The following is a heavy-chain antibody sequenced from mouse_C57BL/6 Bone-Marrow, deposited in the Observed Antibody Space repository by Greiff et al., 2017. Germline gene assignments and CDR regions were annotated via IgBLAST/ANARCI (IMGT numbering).Heavy chain of an antibody. J-gene: IGHJ2*01. CDR1: GFTFSSYA. CDR2: ISSGGDYI. CDR3: TRDRGNWDLDY. D-gene: IGHD4-1*01. V-gene: IGHV5-9-1*02. Sequence: EVQRVESGEGLVKPGGSLKLSCAASGFTFSSYAMSWVRQTPEKRLEWVAYISSGGDYIYYADTVKGRFTISRDNARNTLYLQMSSLKSEDTAMYYCTRDRGNWDLDYWGQGTTLTVSS.